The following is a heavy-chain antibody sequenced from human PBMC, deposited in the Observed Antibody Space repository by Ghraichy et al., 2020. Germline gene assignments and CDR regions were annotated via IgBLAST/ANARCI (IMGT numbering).Heavy chain of an antibody. CDR2: ISGSGGST. V-gene: IGHV3-23*01. CDR3: AKKGYYYYYGMDV. J-gene: IGHJ6*02. Sequence: LSLTCAASGFTFSSYAMSWVRQAPGKGLEWVSAISGSGGSTYYADSVKGRFTISRDNSKNTLYLQMNSLRAEDTAVYYCAKKGYYYYYGMDVWGQGTTVTVSS. CDR1: GFTFSSYA.